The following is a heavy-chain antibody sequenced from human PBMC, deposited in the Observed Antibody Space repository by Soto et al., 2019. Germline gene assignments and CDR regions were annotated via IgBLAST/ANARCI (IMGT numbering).Heavy chain of an antibody. D-gene: IGHD2-2*02. V-gene: IGHV3-20*04. J-gene: IGHJ4*02. CDR1: GFTFDDYA. CDR2: INWNGGSI. CDR3: ARCSSTSCYIMASFDY. Sequence: EVQLVESGGAVVRPGGSLRLSCAASGFTFDDYAMSWVRQAPGKGLEWVAAINWNGGSITYADSLKGRFTISRDNAKNSLHLQISSLRAEDTALYYCARCSSTSCYIMASFDYWGQGTLVTVSS.